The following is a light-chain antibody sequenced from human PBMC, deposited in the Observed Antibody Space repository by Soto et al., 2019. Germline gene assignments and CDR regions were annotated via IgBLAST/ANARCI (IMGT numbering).Light chain of an antibody. CDR3: QQSYRAPLT. CDR1: QTISTY. Sequence: DIHMTHSPSSLSASVGDRVTITCLASQTISTYLNWYQQKPGKAPKLLIHAASSLQSGVPSRFSGSGSGTDFTLTISSLQSEDFATYSCQQSYRAPLTFGPGTKVDIK. V-gene: IGKV1-39*01. J-gene: IGKJ3*01. CDR2: AAS.